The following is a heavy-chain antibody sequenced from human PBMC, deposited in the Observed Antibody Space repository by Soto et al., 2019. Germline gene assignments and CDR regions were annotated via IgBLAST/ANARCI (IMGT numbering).Heavy chain of an antibody. CDR3: ARADYGGRTFDY. V-gene: IGHV3-21*01. CDR2: ISSSSSYI. D-gene: IGHD4-17*01. J-gene: IGHJ4*02. Sequence: GGSLRLSCAASGFTFSSYSMNWVRQAPGEGLEWVSSISSSSSYIYYADSVKGRFTISRDNAKNSLYLQMNSLRAEDTAVYYFARADYGGRTFDYWGQGTLVTVSS. CDR1: GFTFSSYS.